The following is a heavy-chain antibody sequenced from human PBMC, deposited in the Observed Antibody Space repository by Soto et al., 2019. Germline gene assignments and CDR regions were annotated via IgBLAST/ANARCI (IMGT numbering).Heavy chain of an antibody. V-gene: IGHV4-30-4*01. CDR2: IYYSGST. J-gene: IGHJ4*02. Sequence: PSETLSLTCTVSGGSISSGDYYWSWIRQPPGKGLEWIGYIYYSGSTYYNPSLKSRVTISVDTSKNQFSLKLTSVTAADTAVYYCARVDYDLWSGYYDFDYSGQGTLVTVS. CDR3: ARVDYDLWSGYYDFDY. CDR1: GGSISSGDYY. D-gene: IGHD3-3*01.